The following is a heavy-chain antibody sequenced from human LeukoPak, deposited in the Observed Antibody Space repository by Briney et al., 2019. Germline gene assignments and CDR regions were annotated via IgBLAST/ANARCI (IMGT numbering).Heavy chain of an antibody. CDR3: AKGGYSSSWYAIDY. V-gene: IGHV3-30*18. J-gene: IGHJ4*02. CDR2: ISYDGSNK. Sequence: GGSLRLSCAASGFTFSSYGMHWVRQAPGEGLEWVAVISYDGSNKYYADSVKGRFTISRDNSKNTLYLQMNSLRAEDTAVYYCAKGGYSSSWYAIDYWGQGTLVTVSS. D-gene: IGHD6-13*01. CDR1: GFTFSSYG.